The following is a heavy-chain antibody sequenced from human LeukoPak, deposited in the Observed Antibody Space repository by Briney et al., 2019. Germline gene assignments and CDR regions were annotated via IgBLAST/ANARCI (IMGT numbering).Heavy chain of an antibody. J-gene: IGHJ3*01. CDR1: GGSISSYY. CDR3: ARHPHGGILTGNPTGAFDV. V-gene: IGHV4-4*09. D-gene: IGHD3-9*01. CDR2: IYTSGST. Sequence: SETLSLTCTVSGGSISSYYWSWIRQPPGKGLEWIGYIYTSGSTNYNPSLKSRVTISVDTSKNQFSLKLSSVTAADTAVYYCARHPHGGILTGNPTGAFDVWGQGTMVTVSS.